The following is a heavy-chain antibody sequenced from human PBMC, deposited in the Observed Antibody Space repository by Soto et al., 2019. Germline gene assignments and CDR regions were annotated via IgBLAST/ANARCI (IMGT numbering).Heavy chain of an antibody. CDR3: AKGDTTAVGTVDY. V-gene: IGHV3-23*01. J-gene: IGHJ4*02. CDR2: ISGGGDNT. D-gene: IGHD6-13*01. CDR1: GFTFSTYA. Sequence: GGSLRLSCAASGFTFSTYAMTWVRQAPGKGLEWVSAISGGGDNTYYADSVKGRFTISRDNSKNTLYLQMNSLRVEDTALYYCAKGDTTAVGTVDYWGQGTLVTVSS.